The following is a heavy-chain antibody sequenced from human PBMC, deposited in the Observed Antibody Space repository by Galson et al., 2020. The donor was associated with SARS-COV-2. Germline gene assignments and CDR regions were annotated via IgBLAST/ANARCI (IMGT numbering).Heavy chain of an antibody. V-gene: IGHV3-21*01. J-gene: IGHJ5*02. Sequence: TGGSLRLSCAASGFTFSSYTMNWVRQAPGKGLEWVSSISSSSSDIYYADSVKGRFTISRDNAKNSLYLQMNSLRADDTAVYYCARDLTSGSGWHSYNWFDPWGQGTLVPVSS. D-gene: IGHD6-19*01. CDR2: ISSSSSDI. CDR1: GFTFSSYT. CDR3: ARDLTSGSGWHSYNWFDP.